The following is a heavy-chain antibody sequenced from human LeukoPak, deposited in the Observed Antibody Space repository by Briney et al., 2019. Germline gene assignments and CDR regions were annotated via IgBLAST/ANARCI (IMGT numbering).Heavy chain of an antibody. CDR2: IYYSGST. Sequence: PSETLSLTCTVSGGSISSYYWSWIRQPPGKGLEWIGYIYYSGSTNYNPSLKSRVTISVDTSKNQFSLKLSSVTAADTAVYYCARVSPVGWEPITAFGYWGQGTLVTVPA. J-gene: IGHJ4*02. CDR3: ARVSPVGWEPITAFGY. D-gene: IGHD1-26*01. CDR1: GGSISSYY. V-gene: IGHV4-59*01.